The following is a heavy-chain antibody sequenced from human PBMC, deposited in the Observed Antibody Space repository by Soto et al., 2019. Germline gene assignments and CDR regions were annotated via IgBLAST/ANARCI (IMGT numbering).Heavy chain of an antibody. D-gene: IGHD6-13*01. CDR2: IHYSGST. V-gene: IGHV4-31*03. Sequence: SETLSLTCTVSGGSVSSGGYYWSWIRQHPGKGLDWIGYIHYSGSTYYNPSLKSRVTMSIDTSKNLFSLNLSSVTAADTAVYYCARAGGAGSGHDWFDPWGQGTLVTGSS. J-gene: IGHJ5*02. CDR3: ARAGGAGSGHDWFDP. CDR1: GGSVSSGGYY.